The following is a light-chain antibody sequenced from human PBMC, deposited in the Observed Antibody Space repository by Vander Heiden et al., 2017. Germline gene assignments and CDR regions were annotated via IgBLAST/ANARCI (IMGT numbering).Light chain of an antibody. CDR1: SSNIGSRT. CDR3: SALDNSLNAWV. J-gene: IGLJ3*02. V-gene: IGLV1-44*01. CDR2: SNN. Sequence: QYVLTQPLSASGTPGQRDTISCSGSSSNIGSRTVNWYQHVPGTAPKLLIYSNNLRPSVVPDRISASKSGTSASLAVSVLQSEDEADYYCSALDNSLNAWVFGGGTKLTVL.